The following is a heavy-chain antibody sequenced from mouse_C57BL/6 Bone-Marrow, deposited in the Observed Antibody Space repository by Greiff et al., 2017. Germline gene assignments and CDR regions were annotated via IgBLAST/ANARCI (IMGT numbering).Heavy chain of an antibody. CDR1: GYTFTSYW. J-gene: IGHJ4*01. Sequence: QVQLQQPGAGLVKPWPSVTISCTASGYTFTSYWVTWVRQRPGQGLEWMGDIYPGGGSTNNTALFSSKATQTVDRSSSTAYMQLSSLTSEDAAVYYCATTWGYAMDYWGQGTSVTVSS. V-gene: IGHV1-55*01. CDR2: IYPGGGST. CDR3: ATTWGYAMDY.